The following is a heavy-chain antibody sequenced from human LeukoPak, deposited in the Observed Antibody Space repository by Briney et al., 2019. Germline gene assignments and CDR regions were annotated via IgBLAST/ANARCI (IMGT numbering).Heavy chain of an antibody. V-gene: IGHV5-51*01. CDR1: GYSFPCYW. CDR3: AKSIIPRHGVFVP. Sequence: GESLKISCKSSGYSFPCYWIGRVRQMPGKGLEWMGIIYPGDSDTRYSPSFQGQVTISADKSISTAYLQWSSLKASDTAMYYCAKSIIPRHGVFVPWGQGTLVTVSS. D-gene: IGHD6-13*01. J-gene: IGHJ5*02. CDR2: IYPGDSDT.